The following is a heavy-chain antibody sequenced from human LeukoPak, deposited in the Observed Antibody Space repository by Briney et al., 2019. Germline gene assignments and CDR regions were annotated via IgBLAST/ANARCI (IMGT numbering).Heavy chain of an antibody. CDR2: ISETSTYI. D-gene: IGHD6-13*01. CDR3: ARAAYSSSWYWDY. V-gene: IGHV3-21*01. J-gene: IGHJ4*02. CDR1: GFTFSSYS. Sequence: GGSLRLSCGASGFTFSSYSMIWVRQAPGKGLEWVASISETSTYIFYADSLKGQFTISRDNAKNSLYLQMNSLRAEDTAVYYCARAAYSSSWYWDYWGQGSLVTVSS.